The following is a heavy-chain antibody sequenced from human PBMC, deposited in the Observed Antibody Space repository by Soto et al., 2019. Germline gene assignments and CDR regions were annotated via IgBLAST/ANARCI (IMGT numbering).Heavy chain of an antibody. CDR2: IYPGDSDT. D-gene: IGHD5-18*01. Sequence: PGESLKISCKGSGYSFTSYWIGWVRQMPGKGLEWMGIIYPGDSDTRYSPSFQGQVTISADKSISTAYLQWSSLKASDTAMYYCARLVDTAMDLNWFDPWGQGTLVTVSS. CDR3: ARLVDTAMDLNWFDP. J-gene: IGHJ5*02. V-gene: IGHV5-51*01. CDR1: GYSFTSYW.